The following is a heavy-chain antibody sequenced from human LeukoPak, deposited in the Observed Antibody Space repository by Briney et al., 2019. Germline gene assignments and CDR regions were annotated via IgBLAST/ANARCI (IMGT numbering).Heavy chain of an antibody. CDR2: ISYDGSNK. CDR1: GFTFSSYA. J-gene: IGHJ4*02. CDR3: AKVGSGYYDHLDF. D-gene: IGHD3-22*01. Sequence: GGSLRLSCAASGFTFSSYAMHWVRQAPGKGLEWVAVISYDGSNKYYADSVKGRFTISRDNSKNTQYLQMNSLRVEDTAVYYCAKVGSGYYDHLDFWGQGILVTVSS. V-gene: IGHV3-30-3*01.